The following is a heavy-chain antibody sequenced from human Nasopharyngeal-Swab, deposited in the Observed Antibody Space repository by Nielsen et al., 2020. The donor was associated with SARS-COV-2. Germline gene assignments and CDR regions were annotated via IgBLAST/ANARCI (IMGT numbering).Heavy chain of an antibody. D-gene: IGHD3-10*01. J-gene: IGHJ4*02. Sequence: PGKGLEWIGYLYYSGITNYNPSLMSRVTISIDKSKNQFSLNLSSVNAADTAVYFCAREAYYYGSGTYDSWGQGTPVIVSS. V-gene: IGHV4-59*13. CDR2: LYYSGIT. CDR3: AREAYYYGSGTYDS.